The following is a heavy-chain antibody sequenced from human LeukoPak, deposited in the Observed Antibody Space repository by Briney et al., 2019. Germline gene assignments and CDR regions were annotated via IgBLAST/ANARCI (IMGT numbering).Heavy chain of an antibody. J-gene: IGHJ4*02. CDR1: GGSFSGYY. CDR3: ARDSYADYLGFDY. CDR2: INHSGST. Sequence: SETLSLTCGAYGGSFSGYYWSWIRQPPGKGLQWIGEINHSGSTNYNPSLKSRVTISVDTSKNQFSLKLSSVTTADTAVYYCARDSYADYLGFDYWGQGNLVTVSS. V-gene: IGHV4-34*01. D-gene: IGHD4-17*01.